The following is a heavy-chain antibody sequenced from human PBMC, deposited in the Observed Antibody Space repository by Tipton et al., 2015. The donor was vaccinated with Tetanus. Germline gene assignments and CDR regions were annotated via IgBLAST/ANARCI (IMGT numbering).Heavy chain of an antibody. CDR2: ISSRNTYI. V-gene: IGHV3-21*01. D-gene: IGHD4-23*01. Sequence: GSLRLSCVASGFTFNSYTMNWVRQAPGKGLEWVSSISSRNTYIYYADSVKGRFTISRDNAKSSLFLQMNGLRAEDTALYYCAKVGNYGVNVDAFDIWGQGTMVTVSS. CDR3: AKVGNYGVNVDAFDI. CDR1: GFTFNSYT. J-gene: IGHJ3*02.